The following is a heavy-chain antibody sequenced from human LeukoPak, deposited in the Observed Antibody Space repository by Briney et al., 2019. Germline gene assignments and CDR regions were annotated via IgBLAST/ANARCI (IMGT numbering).Heavy chain of an antibody. J-gene: IGHJ4*02. V-gene: IGHV3-48*01. CDR1: GFTFSSYS. CDR3: ASGGTGSDY. D-gene: IGHD3-16*01. Sequence: GGSLRLSCAASGFTFSSYSMNWVRQAPGEGLEWVSYISSSSSTIYYADSVKGRFTISRDNAKNSLYLQMNSLRAEDTAVYYCASGGTGSDYWGQGTLVTVSS. CDR2: ISSSSSTI.